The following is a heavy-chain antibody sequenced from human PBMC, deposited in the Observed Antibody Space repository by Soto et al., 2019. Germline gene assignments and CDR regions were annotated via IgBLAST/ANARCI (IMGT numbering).Heavy chain of an antibody. CDR1: GGSFSGYY. D-gene: IGHD1-1*01. J-gene: IGHJ6*02. CDR3: ARQVGVTGTGYPYFGLDV. Sequence: PSETLSLTCAVYGGSFSGYYWSWIRQPPGKGLEWIGEINHSGSTNYNPSLKRRVTISVDTSKNQFSLHLNPVTPEDTAVYYCARQVGVTGTGYPYFGLDVWGQGTTVTVSS. V-gene: IGHV4-34*01. CDR2: INHSGST.